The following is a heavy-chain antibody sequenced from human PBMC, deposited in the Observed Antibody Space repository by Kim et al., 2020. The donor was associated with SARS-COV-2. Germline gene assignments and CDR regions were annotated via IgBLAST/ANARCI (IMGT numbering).Heavy chain of an antibody. Sequence: GGSLRLSCAASGFTFSSYAMHWVRQAPGKGLEWVAVISYDGSNKYYADSVKGRFTISRDNSKNTLYLQMNSLRAEDTAVYYCARDGLGESNAFDIWGQGTMVTVSS. CDR3: ARDGLGESNAFDI. CDR2: ISYDGSNK. D-gene: IGHD3-10*01. CDR1: GFTFSSYA. J-gene: IGHJ3*02. V-gene: IGHV3-30*04.